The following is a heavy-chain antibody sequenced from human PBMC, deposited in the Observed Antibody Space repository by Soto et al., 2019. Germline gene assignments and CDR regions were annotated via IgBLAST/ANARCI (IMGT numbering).Heavy chain of an antibody. J-gene: IGHJ6*02. V-gene: IGHV1-24*01. Sequence: ASVKVSCKVSGYTLTELSMHWVRQAPGKGLEWMGGFDPEDGETIYAQKFQGRVTMTEDTSTDTAYMELSSLRSEDTAVYYCATDPAALVRGGMDVWGQGTTVTVSS. D-gene: IGHD6-6*01. CDR3: ATDPAALVRGGMDV. CDR1: GYTLTELS. CDR2: FDPEDGET.